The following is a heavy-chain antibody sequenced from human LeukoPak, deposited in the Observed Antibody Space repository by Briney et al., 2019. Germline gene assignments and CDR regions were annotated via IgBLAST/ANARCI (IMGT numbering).Heavy chain of an antibody. Sequence: PSETLSLTCTVSGGSISPYYWSWIRQPPGKGLERLGYIYYSGNTDYNPSLKSRVAISVDTSKNQFSLKLSSVTAADTAVYYCAGSTGSTMFIDYWGQGTLVTVSS. D-gene: IGHD3-10*02. J-gene: IGHJ4*02. V-gene: IGHV4-59*01. CDR2: IYYSGNT. CDR1: GGSISPYY. CDR3: AGSTGSTMFIDY.